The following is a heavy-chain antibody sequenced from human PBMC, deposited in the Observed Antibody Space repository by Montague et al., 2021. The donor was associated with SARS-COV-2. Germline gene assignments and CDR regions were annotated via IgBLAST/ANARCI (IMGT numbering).Heavy chain of an antibody. CDR2: IYYSGRT. V-gene: IGHV4-61*08. CDR1: GDSVSGGGYY. D-gene: IGHD3-3*01. J-gene: IGHJ6*02. Sequence: SETLSLTCTVSGDSVSGGGYYWSWIRQSPGKGLEWIGYIYYSGRTNYNPSLKSRVTISVDTSKNQFSLKLSSVIAADTAVYYCARHPWHISIFGVGTRYGIDVWGQGTTVTVSS. CDR3: ARHPWHISIFGVGTRYGIDV.